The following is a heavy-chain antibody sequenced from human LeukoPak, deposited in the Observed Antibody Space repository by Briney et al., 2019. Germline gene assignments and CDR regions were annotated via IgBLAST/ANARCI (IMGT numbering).Heavy chain of an antibody. CDR2: ISAYNGNT. Sequence: ASVKVSCKASGGTFSSYAISWVRQAPGQGLEWMGWISAYNGNTNYAQKLQGRVTMTTDTSTSTAYMELRSLRSDDTAVYYCAREGVGPNYYDSSGYYDYWGQGTLVTVSS. CDR3: AREGVGPNYYDSSGYYDY. V-gene: IGHV1-18*01. J-gene: IGHJ4*02. D-gene: IGHD3-22*01. CDR1: GGTFSSYA.